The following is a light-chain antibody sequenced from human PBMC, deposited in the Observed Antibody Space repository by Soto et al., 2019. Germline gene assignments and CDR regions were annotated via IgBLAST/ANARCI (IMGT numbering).Light chain of an antibody. CDR3: SSYAYSSTLV. V-gene: IGLV2-23*02. Sequence: QSALTQPASVSGSPGQSITISCTGTSNDVGSYDLVSWYQQHPDKPPRLIIYQVSQRPSGGSDRFSGSKSGNTASLTISWLQADDEADYYCSSYAYSSTLVFGGGTKLTVL. CDR1: SNDVGSYDL. J-gene: IGLJ3*02. CDR2: QVS.